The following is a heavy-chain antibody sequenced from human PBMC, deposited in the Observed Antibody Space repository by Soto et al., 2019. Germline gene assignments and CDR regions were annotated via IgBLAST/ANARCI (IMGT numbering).Heavy chain of an antibody. CDR2: VGGSGDST. CDR1: GFTFSNYV. CDR3: TKSPLGYCSGGSCYPPHYFDY. V-gene: IGHV3-23*01. D-gene: IGHD2-15*01. Sequence: EVQLLDSGGGLVQPEGSLRLSCAASGFTFSNYVMSWVRQAPGKGLEWVSGVGGSGDSTYYADSVKGRFTISRDNSKDTLYLQMNSLRAEDTAVYYCTKSPLGYCSGGSCYPPHYFDYWGQGTLVTVSS. J-gene: IGHJ4*02.